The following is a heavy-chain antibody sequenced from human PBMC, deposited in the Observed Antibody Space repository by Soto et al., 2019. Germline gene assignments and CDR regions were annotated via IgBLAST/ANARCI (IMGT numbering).Heavy chain of an antibody. V-gene: IGHV1-69*01. J-gene: IGHJ4*02. CDR2: IIPILGTT. CDR1: RDTLNSYA. CDR3: AAGGKNGYIK. D-gene: IGHD5-12*01. Sequence: QVQLVQSGAEVREPGSSVTVSCKTSRDTLNSYAITWVRKAPGQGLEWMGGIIPILGTTKYAQKFQGRVTMTADESTSTAYMELSSLRFEDRAVYYCAAGGKNGYIKWGQGTQVTVSS.